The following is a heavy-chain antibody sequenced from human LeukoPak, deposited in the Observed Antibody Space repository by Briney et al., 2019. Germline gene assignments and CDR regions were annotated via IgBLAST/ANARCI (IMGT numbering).Heavy chain of an antibody. J-gene: IGHJ5*02. CDR1: GYTFTSYG. D-gene: IGHD1-26*01. CDR3: AKVSGSLRESWFDP. V-gene: IGHV1-18*01. CDR2: ISAYNGNT. Sequence: ASVKVSCKASGYTFTSYGISWVRQAPGQGLEWMGWISAYNGNTNYAQKLQGRVTMTTDTSTSTAHMELRSLRSDDTAVYYCAKVSGSLRESWFDPWGQGTLVTVSS.